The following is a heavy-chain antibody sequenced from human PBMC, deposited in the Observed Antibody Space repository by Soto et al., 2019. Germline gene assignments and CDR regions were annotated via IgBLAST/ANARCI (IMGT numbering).Heavy chain of an antibody. CDR1: VGSVSSTNHY. Sequence: SETLSFTCTVCVGSVSSTNHYWCWIRQPPGKGLEWIGDIYYSGMTRYNPSLKSRVTISVDTSKDQFSLKLTSVTAADTAVYYCARHGYYYDSTGYYYFVWGQGTQVTV. CDR3: ARHGYYYDSTGYYYFV. D-gene: IGHD3-22*01. CDR2: IYYSGMT. V-gene: IGHV4-39*01. J-gene: IGHJ4*02.